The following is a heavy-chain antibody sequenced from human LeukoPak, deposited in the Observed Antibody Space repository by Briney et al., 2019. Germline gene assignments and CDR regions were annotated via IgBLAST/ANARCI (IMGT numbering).Heavy chain of an antibody. CDR1: GGSISGYY. Sequence: SETLSLTCTVSGGSISGYYWSWVRRPPGKGLEWIGCIYYSGSTNYNPSLKSRVTISVDTSKNQFSLKLSSVTAADTAVYFCARHLIAVAGPFDYWGQGTLVTVSS. CDR3: ARHLIAVAGPFDY. J-gene: IGHJ4*02. D-gene: IGHD6-19*01. V-gene: IGHV4-59*08. CDR2: IYYSGST.